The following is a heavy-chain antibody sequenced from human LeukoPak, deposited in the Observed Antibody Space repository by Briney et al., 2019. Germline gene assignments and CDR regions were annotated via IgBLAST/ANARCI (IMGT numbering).Heavy chain of an antibody. CDR3: ASLQVEAAAGAQRTHQFDY. D-gene: IGHD6-13*01. CDR1: GFTFSSYW. Sequence: GGSLRLSCAASGFTFSSYWMHWVRQAPGKGLVWVSRINSDGSSTSYADSVKGRFTISRDNAKNTLYLQMNSLRAEDTAVYYCASLQVEAAAGAQRTHQFDYWGQGTLVTVSS. J-gene: IGHJ4*02. V-gene: IGHV3-74*01. CDR2: INSDGSST.